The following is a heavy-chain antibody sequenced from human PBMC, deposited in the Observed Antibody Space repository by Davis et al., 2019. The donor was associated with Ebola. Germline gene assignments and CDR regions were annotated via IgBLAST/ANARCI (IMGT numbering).Heavy chain of an antibody. J-gene: IGHJ4*02. V-gene: IGHV3-7*01. CDR1: GLTFSNYW. CDR3: ARGPSTGNSFSY. CDR2: IKQDGSEK. D-gene: IGHD6-13*01. Sequence: PGGSLRLSCAVSGLTFSNYWMSWVRQAPGKGPEWVAIIKQDGSEKDYVDSVKGRFTISRDNAKNSLYLQMNSLRAEDTAVYYCARGPSTGNSFSYWGQGTLVTVSS.